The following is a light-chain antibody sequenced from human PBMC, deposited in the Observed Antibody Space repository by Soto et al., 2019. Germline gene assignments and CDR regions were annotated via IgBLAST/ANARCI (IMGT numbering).Light chain of an antibody. J-gene: IGKJ4*01. CDR1: QSIRSNY. CDR3: QQYGSSPLT. CDR2: GAS. Sequence: EILLTQSPGTVSLSRGERATLSCRASQSIRSNYVAWYQQKPGQAPRLLIYGASSRATGIPDRFSGSGSGTDFTLTISRLEPEDFAVYYCQQYGSSPLTFGGGTKVDIK. V-gene: IGKV3-20*01.